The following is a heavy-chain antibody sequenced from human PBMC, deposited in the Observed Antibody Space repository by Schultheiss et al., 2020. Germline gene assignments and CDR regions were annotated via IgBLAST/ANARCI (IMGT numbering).Heavy chain of an antibody. Sequence: GGSLRLSCAGSGFTFSVYEMHWVRQAPGKGLEWVSAISGSGGSTYYADSVKGRFTISRDNSKNTLYLQMNSLRAEDTAVYYCARDPEDIVVVPAAMPPYYYYGMDVWGQGTTVTVSS. J-gene: IGHJ6*02. D-gene: IGHD2-2*01. CDR1: GFTFSVYE. V-gene: IGHV3-23*01. CDR3: ARDPEDIVVVPAAMPPYYYYGMDV. CDR2: ISGSGGST.